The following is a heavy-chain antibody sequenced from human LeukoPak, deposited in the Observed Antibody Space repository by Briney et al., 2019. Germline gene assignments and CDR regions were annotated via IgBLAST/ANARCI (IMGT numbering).Heavy chain of an antibody. CDR1: GYTFTSYD. CDR3: ARTTRDYCSSTSCYAYNWFDP. V-gene: IGHV1-8*01. J-gene: IGHJ5*02. D-gene: IGHD2-2*01. Sequence: ASVKVSCKASGYTFTSYDINWVRQATGQGLEWMGWMNPNSGNTGYAQKFQGRVTMTRNTSISTAYMELSRLRSDDTAVYYCARTTRDYCSSTSCYAYNWFDPWGQGTLVTVSS. CDR2: MNPNSGNT.